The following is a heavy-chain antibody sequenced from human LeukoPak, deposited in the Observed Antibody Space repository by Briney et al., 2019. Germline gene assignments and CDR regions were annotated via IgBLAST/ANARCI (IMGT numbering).Heavy chain of an antibody. CDR2: ISGSGGTT. Sequence: GGSLRLSCAASGFTFSSYAMSWVRQAPGKGLEWVSGISGSGGTTYYADSVKGRFTISRDNSKNTLYLQMNSLRAEDTAVYYCARENHDYGDYGLDYWGQGTLVTVSS. CDR1: GFTFSSYA. J-gene: IGHJ4*02. V-gene: IGHV3-23*01. D-gene: IGHD4-17*01. CDR3: ARENHDYGDYGLDY.